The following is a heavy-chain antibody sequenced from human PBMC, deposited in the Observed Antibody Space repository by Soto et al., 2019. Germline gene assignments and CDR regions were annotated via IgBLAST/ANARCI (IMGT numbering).Heavy chain of an antibody. CDR1: GGSIDNYY. V-gene: IGHV4-59*01. D-gene: IGHD6-13*01. J-gene: IGHJ5*02. CDR2: VYHNGTT. CDR3: AREDRISAAGGIWFNX. Sequence: PSDALSLTCSVSGGSIDNYYWSWIGQAPGKGLEWIFYVYHNGTTSYTPSLKSRVSISVDRSKNQFSLNLSSVTAADTAVYYCAREDRISAAGGIWFNXWGQGTLFTVSX.